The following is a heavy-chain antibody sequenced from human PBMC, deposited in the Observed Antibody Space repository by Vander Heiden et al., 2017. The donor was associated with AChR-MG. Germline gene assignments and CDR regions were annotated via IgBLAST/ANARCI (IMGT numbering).Heavy chain of an antibody. J-gene: IGHJ4*02. CDR3: ARDDSGARAQY. D-gene: IGHD3-10*01. CDR2: IDSDESST. CDR1: GFTFSSYW. Sequence: EVLLAESGGGPAQLGGSLRHSCAASGFTFSSYWMHSVRQAPGKGLVWVSRIDSDESSTTYADSVKGRFTISRDNAKNTLYLQMNSLRAEDTAVYFCARDDSGARAQYWGPGTLVTVSS. V-gene: IGHV3-74*01.